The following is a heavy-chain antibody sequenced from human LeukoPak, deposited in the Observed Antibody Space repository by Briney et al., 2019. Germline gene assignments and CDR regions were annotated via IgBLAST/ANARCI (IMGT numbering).Heavy chain of an antibody. CDR1: GLNFGDYA. CDR3: TRAHIVVVIAHNDAFDI. J-gene: IGHJ3*02. D-gene: IGHD2-21*01. V-gene: IGHV3-49*04. Sequence: GGSLRLSCTASGLNFGDYAMNWVRQAPGKGLEWVGFITSKAYGGTTEYAASVKGRFTISRDDSKSIAYLQMNSLKTEDTAVYYCTRAHIVVVIAHNDAFDIWGQGTMVTVSS. CDR2: ITSKAYGGTT.